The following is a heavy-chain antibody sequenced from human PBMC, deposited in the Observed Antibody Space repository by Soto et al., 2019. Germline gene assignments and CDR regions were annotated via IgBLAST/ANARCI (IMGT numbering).Heavy chain of an antibody. J-gene: IGHJ6*02. V-gene: IGHV1-18*01. CDR3: ARDSIRITMGRYYYYGMDV. CDR1: GGTFSSYG. D-gene: IGHD3-10*01. Sequence: ASVKVSCKASGGTFSSYGISWVRQAPGQGLEWMGWISAYNGNTNYAQKLQGRVTMTTDTSTSTAYMELRSLRSDDTAVYYCARDSIRITMGRYYYYGMDVWGQGTTVTVSS. CDR2: ISAYNGNT.